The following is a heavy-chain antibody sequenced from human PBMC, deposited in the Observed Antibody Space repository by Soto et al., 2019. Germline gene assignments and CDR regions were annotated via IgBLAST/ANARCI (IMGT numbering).Heavy chain of an antibody. CDR3: ARASAMIVVTN. J-gene: IGHJ4*02. CDR1: DGYISSYY. D-gene: IGHD3-22*01. CDR2: VYYSGST. V-gene: IGHV4-59*08. Sequence: SETMSLTCSVADGYISSYYLSWIRQPPGKGLEWIGYVYYSGSTNYNPSLKSRVTISVDTSKNQFSLKLSSVTAADTAVYYCARASAMIVVTNWGQGTLVTVSS.